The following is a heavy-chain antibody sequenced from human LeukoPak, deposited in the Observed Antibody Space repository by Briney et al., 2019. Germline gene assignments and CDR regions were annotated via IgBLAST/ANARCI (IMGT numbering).Heavy chain of an antibody. D-gene: IGHD1-26*01. CDR1: GFTFSSYW. CDR3: AKRAGSGSFDFDY. V-gene: IGHV3-7*01. J-gene: IGHJ4*02. CDR2: IKQDGSEK. Sequence: GGSLRLSCAASGFTFSSYWMSWVRQAPGKGLEWVANIKQDGSEKYYADSVKGRFTISRDNSKNTLYLQMNSLRAEDTAVYYCAKRAGSGSFDFDYWGQGTLVTVSS.